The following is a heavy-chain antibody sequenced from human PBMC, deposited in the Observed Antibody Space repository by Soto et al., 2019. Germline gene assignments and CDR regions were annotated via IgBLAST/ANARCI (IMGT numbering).Heavy chain of an antibody. Sequence: EVQLVESGGGLVQPGGSLRLSCAASGFTFSSYDMHWVRQATGKGLEWVSAIGTAGDTYYPGSVKGRFTISRENAKNSLYLQMNSLRAGDTAVYYCARARHLGSWDYWGQGTLVTVSS. CDR3: ARARHLGSWDY. J-gene: IGHJ4*02. CDR2: IGTAGDT. D-gene: IGHD6-13*01. CDR1: GFTFSSYD. V-gene: IGHV3-13*04.